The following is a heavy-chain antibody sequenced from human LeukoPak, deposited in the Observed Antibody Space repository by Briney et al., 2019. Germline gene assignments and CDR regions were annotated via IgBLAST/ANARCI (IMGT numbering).Heavy chain of an antibody. V-gene: IGHV2-5*01. D-gene: IGHD3-22*01. CDR3: AHRTPTYYYDSSGYYFRY. J-gene: IGHJ4*02. CDR2: IYWNDDK. Sequence: SGPTLVNPTQTLTLTCTFSGFSLRNTGVGVGWIRQPPGKAPEWLALIYWNDDKDYRPSLKSRLTITKDSFKNQVVLTMTNTDPVDTATYYCAHRTPTYYYDSSGYYFRYWGQGTLVTVSS. CDR1: GFSLRNTGVG.